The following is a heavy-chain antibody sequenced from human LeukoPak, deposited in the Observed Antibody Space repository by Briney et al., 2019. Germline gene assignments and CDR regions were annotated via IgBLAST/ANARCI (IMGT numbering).Heavy chain of an antibody. J-gene: IGHJ5*02. D-gene: IGHD1-20*01. CDR1: GGTFSSYA. Sequence: GASVKVSCKASGGTFSSYAISWVRQAPGPGLEWMGGIIPIFGTANYAQKFQGRVTITADESTSTAYMELCRLRSEDPAVYYCARDPEYITVARRGWFDPWGQGTLVTVSS. V-gene: IGHV1-69*13. CDR3: ARDPEYITVARRGWFDP. CDR2: IIPIFGTA.